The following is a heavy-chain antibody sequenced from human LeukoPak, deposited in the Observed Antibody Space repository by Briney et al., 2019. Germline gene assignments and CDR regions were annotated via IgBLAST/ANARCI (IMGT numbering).Heavy chain of an antibody. CDR1: GGSISSGGYY. V-gene: IGHV4-31*03. CDR2: IYYSGST. Sequence: SETLSLTCTVSGGSISSGGYYWSWIRQHPGKGLEWIGYIYYSGSTYYNPSLKSRVTISVDTSKNQFSLKLSSVTAADTAAYYCARWYYDFWSGYYTRFNWFDPWGQGTLVTVSS. CDR3: ARWYYDFWSGYYTRFNWFDP. J-gene: IGHJ5*02. D-gene: IGHD3-3*01.